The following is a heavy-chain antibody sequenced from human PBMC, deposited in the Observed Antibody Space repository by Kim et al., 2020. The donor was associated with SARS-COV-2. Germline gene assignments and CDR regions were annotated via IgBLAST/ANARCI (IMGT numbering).Heavy chain of an antibody. Sequence: SETLSLTCAVYGGSFSDFQWTWIRQTPGKGLEWIGEINHAGSTNYNPSLRSRISMSVDTSKNQFSLKLSSVTAPDTAVYYCAAGAPGHWGQGTLVTVSS. CDR2: INHAGST. J-gene: IGHJ1*01. CDR1: GGSFSDFQ. CDR3: AAGAPGH. V-gene: IGHV4-34*01.